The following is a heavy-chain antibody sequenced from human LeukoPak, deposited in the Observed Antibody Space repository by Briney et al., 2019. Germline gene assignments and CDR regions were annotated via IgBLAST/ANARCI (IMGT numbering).Heavy chain of an antibody. V-gene: IGHV1-69*05. CDR2: IIPIFGTA. CDR1: GGTFSSYA. Sequence: SVRVSCKASGGTFSSYAISWVRQAPGQGLEWMGRIIPIFGTANYAQKFQGRVTITTDESTSTAYMELSSLRSEDTAVYYCARGRVGYCSGGGCYSDDYWGQGTLVTVSS. J-gene: IGHJ4*02. D-gene: IGHD2-15*01. CDR3: ARGRVGYCSGGGCYSDDY.